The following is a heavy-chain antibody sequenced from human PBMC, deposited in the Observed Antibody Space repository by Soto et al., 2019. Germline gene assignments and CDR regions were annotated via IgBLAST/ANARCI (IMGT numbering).Heavy chain of an antibody. CDR2: IYPGDSDT. V-gene: IGHV5-51*01. Sequence: PGESLKISCKGSGYSFTSYWIGWVRQMPGKGLEWMGIIYPGDSDTRYSPSFQGQVTISADKSISTAYLQWSSLKASDTAMYYCARLDIVVVPAAISYYYYYMDVWGKGTTVTVSS. CDR3: ARLDIVVVPAAISYYYYYMDV. D-gene: IGHD2-2*01. CDR1: GYSFTSYW. J-gene: IGHJ6*03.